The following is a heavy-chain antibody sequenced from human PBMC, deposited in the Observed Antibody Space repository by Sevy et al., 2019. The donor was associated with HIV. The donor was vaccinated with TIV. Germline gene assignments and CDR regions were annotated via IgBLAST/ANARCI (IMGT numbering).Heavy chain of an antibody. V-gene: IGHV1-2*06. CDR2: INRNSGGT. D-gene: IGHD3-9*01. CDR3: ARGPNPQSVLRYFDWPDY. CDR1: GYTFTGYY. Sequence: ASVKVSCKASGYTFTGYYMHWVRQAPGQGLEWMGRINRNSGGTNYAQKFQGRVTMTRDTSISTAYMELSRLRSDDTAVYYCARGPNPQSVLRYFDWPDYWGQGTLVTVSS. J-gene: IGHJ4*02.